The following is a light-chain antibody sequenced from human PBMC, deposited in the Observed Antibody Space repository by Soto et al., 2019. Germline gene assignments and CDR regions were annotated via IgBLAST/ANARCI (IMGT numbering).Light chain of an antibody. CDR1: QGISSS. V-gene: IGKV1-9*01. CDR2: GSS. J-gene: IGKJ3*01. CDR3: HQVNSHPSFT. Sequence: DIQLTQSPSFLSASVGDRVTITCRASQGISSSLAWYQQKHGKAPKLLIYGSSSLQGGVPSRFSGIASGTEFTLTISSLQPEDFATYYWHQVNSHPSFTFGPGTKVDIK.